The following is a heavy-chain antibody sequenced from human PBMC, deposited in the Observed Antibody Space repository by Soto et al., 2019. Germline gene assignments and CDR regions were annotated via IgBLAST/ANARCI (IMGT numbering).Heavy chain of an antibody. J-gene: IGHJ6*02. Sequence: PGGSLRLSCAASGFTFSSYAMHWVRQAPGKGLEWVAVISYDGSNKYYADSVKGRFTISRDNSKNTLYLQMNSLRAEDTAVYYCARERYDFWSGRANYYGMDVWGQGTTVTVSS. CDR1: GFTFSSYA. D-gene: IGHD3-3*01. CDR2: ISYDGSNK. CDR3: ARERYDFWSGRANYYGMDV. V-gene: IGHV3-30-3*01.